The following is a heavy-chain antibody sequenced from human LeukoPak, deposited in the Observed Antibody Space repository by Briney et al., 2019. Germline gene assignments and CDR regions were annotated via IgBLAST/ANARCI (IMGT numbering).Heavy chain of an antibody. CDR3: AKHRFESGGYHSTD. V-gene: IGHV6-1*01. D-gene: IGHD3-22*01. J-gene: IGHJ4*02. Sequence: PSQTLSLTCAISGDSVSSDSAAWNWIRQSPSRGLEWLGRTYYRSKWYNDYSAFVKSRIIINPDTSKNQFSLQLNSVTPEDTAVYYCAKHRFESGGYHSTDWGQGTLVTVSS. CDR2: TYYRSKWYN. CDR1: GDSVSSDSAA.